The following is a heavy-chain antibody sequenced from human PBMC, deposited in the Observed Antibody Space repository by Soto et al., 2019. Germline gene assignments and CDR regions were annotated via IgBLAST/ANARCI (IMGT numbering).Heavy chain of an antibody. CDR1: GYSFTSHW. Sequence: GESLKISCKGSGYSFTSHWIAWVRQMPGKGLEWMGIIYPGDSDTTYSPSFQGQVTISADKSISTAYLEWSSLKASGTAMYYCARSLYDSSGYSYLDHWGQGTLVTVSS. J-gene: IGHJ4*01. CDR2: IYPGDSDT. V-gene: IGHV5-51*01. D-gene: IGHD3-22*01. CDR3: ARSLYDSSGYSYLDH.